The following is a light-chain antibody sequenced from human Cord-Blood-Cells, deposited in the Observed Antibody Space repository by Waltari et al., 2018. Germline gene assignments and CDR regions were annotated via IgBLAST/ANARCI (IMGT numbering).Light chain of an antibody. CDR3: CSYAGSSTLV. V-gene: IGLV2-23*01. CDR2: EGS. J-gene: IGLJ2*01. Sequence: QSALTQPASVSGSPGQSITISCTGTSSDVGGYNLVSWYQQHPGKAPKLMIYEGSKRPSGVSNRFSCSKSGNTASLTISGLQADDEADYYCCSYAGSSTLVFGGGTKLTVL. CDR1: SSDVGGYNL.